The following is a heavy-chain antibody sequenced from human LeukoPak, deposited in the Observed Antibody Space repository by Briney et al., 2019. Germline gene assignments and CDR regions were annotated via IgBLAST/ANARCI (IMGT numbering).Heavy chain of an antibody. CDR2: IYYSGST. CDR1: GGSISSSWYF. CDR3: ARHKDGGTYPLYY. J-gene: IGHJ4*02. V-gene: IGHV4-39*01. Sequence: SETLSLTCTVSGGSISSSWYFWCWIRQPPGKGLEWIGHIYYSGSTTYNPSLKSRVTMSLDTSKNQFSLKLSSVSATDTAVYYCARHKDGGTYPLYYWGPGNLVTVSS. D-gene: IGHD3-16*02.